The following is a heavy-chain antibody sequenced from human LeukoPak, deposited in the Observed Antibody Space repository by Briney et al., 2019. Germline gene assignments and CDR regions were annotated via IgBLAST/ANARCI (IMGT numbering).Heavy chain of an antibody. V-gene: IGHV4-30-4*01. CDR1: GGSISSGDYY. J-gene: IGHJ4*02. Sequence: SQTLSLTCTVSGGSISSGDYYWSWIRQPPGKGLEWIGYIHYSGSTYYNPSLKSRITISVDTSKNQFSLKLSSVTAADTAVYYCARILWFGERYFDYWGQGTLVTVSS. CDR2: IHYSGST. CDR3: ARILWFGERYFDY. D-gene: IGHD3-10*01.